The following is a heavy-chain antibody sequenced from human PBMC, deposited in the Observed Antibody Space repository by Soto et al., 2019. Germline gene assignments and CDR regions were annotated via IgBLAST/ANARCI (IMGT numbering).Heavy chain of an antibody. Sequence: QVQLVQSGAEVKKPGASVKVSCKASGYTFTSYYMHWVRQAPGQGLEWMGIINPSGGSISYAQKFQGRVTMTRDTSTSTVYMELSSLRSEDTAVYYCARGGYYDSSGYSRGDYFDYWGQGTLVTVSS. CDR1: GYTFTSYY. D-gene: IGHD3-22*01. J-gene: IGHJ4*02. CDR2: INPSGGSI. V-gene: IGHV1-46*01. CDR3: ARGGYYDSSGYSRGDYFDY.